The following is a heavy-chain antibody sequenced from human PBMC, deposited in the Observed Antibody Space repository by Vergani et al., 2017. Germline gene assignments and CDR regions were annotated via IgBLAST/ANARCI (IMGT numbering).Heavy chain of an antibody. CDR1: GFTFSSYA. J-gene: IGHJ5*02. CDR3: ARGTEYYYDSSGYYVGWFDP. D-gene: IGHD3-22*01. Sequence: EVQLLESGGGLVQPEGSLRLSCAASGFTFSSYAMSWVRQAPGKGLEWVSAISGSGGSTYYADSVKGRFTISRDNSKNTLYLQMNSLRAEDTAVYYCARGTEYYYDSSGYYVGWFDPWGQGTLVTVSS. V-gene: IGHV3-23*01. CDR2: ISGSGGST.